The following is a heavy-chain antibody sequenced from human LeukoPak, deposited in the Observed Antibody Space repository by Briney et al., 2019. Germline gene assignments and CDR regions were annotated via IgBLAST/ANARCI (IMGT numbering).Heavy chain of an antibody. V-gene: IGHV4-59*01. CDR2: IYYSGST. CDR1: GGSISSYY. Sequence: PPETLSLTCTVSGGSISSYYWSWIRQPPGKGLEWIGYIYYSGSTNYNPSLKSRVTISVDTSKNQFSLKLSSVTAADTAVYYCARTYCSGGSCYYDYWGQGTLVTVSS. D-gene: IGHD2-15*01. J-gene: IGHJ4*02. CDR3: ARTYCSGGSCYYDY.